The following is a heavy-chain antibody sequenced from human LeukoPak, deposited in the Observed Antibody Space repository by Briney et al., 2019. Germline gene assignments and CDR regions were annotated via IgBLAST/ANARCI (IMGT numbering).Heavy chain of an antibody. J-gene: IGHJ5*02. V-gene: IGHV4-39*01. CDR3: AGWYYYDSSGLRQGQNWFDP. CDR1: GGSISSSSYY. CDR2: IYYSGST. Sequence: PSETLSLTCTVSGGSISSSSYYWGWIRQPPGKGLEWIGSIYYSGSTYYNPSLKSRVTISVDTSKNQFSLKLSSVTAADTAVYYCAGWYYYDSSGLRQGQNWFDPWGQGTLVTVSS. D-gene: IGHD3-22*01.